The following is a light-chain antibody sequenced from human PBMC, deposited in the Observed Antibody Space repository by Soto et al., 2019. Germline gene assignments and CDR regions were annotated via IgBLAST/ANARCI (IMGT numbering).Light chain of an antibody. CDR1: QSVSSY. J-gene: IGKJ1*01. Sequence: EIVFTQSPSTLSLSTGERATLSCRASQSVSSYLAWYQQKPGQAPRLLIYDASNRATGIPARFSGSGSGTDFTLTISSLEPEDFAVYYCQQRSNRPRTFGQGTKVDIK. CDR3: QQRSNRPRT. CDR2: DAS. V-gene: IGKV3-11*01.